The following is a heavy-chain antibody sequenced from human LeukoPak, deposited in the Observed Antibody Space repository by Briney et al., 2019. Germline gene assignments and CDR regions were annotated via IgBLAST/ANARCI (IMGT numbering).Heavy chain of an antibody. J-gene: IGHJ4*02. CDR2: IYYSGST. CDR3: AREDSSGYYPYFDY. CDR1: GGSFSGYY. V-gene: IGHV4-59*01. Sequence: PSETLSLTCAVYGGSFSGYYWSWIRQPPGKGLEWIGYIYYSGSTNYNPSLKSRVTISVDTSKNQFSLKLSSVTAADTAVYYCAREDSSGYYPYFDYWGQGTLVTVSS. D-gene: IGHD3-22*01.